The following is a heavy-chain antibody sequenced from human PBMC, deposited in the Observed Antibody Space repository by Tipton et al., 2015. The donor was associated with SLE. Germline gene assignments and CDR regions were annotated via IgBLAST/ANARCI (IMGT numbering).Heavy chain of an antibody. J-gene: IGHJ5*02. CDR1: GFTFSSYS. CDR3: ASTYDFWSGYGT. V-gene: IGHV3-21*03. Sequence: SLRLSCAASGFTFSSYSMNWVRQAPGKGLEWVSSISSSSSYIYYADSVKGRFTISRDNAKNSLYLQMNSLRAEDTAVYFCASTYDFWSGYGTWGQGTLVTVSS. CDR2: ISSSSSYI. D-gene: IGHD3-3*01.